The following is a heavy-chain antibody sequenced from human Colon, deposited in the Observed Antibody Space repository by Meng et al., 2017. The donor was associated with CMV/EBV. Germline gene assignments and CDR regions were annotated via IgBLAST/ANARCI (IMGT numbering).Heavy chain of an antibody. CDR2: IIPIFGTA. CDR1: GYTSIDYF. Sequence: SVKVSCKASGYTSIDYFMFWLRQAPGQGLEWMGGIIPIFGTANYAQKFQGRVTITTDESTSTAYMELSSLRSEDTAVYYCARVGIFGVATGYYGMDVWGQGTTVTVSS. CDR3: ARVGIFGVATGYYGMDV. V-gene: IGHV1-69*05. J-gene: IGHJ6*02. D-gene: IGHD3-3*01.